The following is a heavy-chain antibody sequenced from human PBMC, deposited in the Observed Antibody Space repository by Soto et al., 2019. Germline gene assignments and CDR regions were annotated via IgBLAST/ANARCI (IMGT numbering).Heavy chain of an antibody. J-gene: IGHJ4*02. V-gene: IGHV1-18*01. CDR1: GYAFTTYG. CDR2: ISAHNGNT. CDR3: ERGRYGDY. D-gene: IGHD1-1*01. Sequence: QVHLVQSGAEVKKPGASVKVSCKGSGYAFTTYGITWVRQAPGQGLEWMGWISAHNGNTNYAQKLQGRVTVTIDTSTSTAYMALRSLRSDDTAVYYCERGRYGDYWGQGALVTVSS.